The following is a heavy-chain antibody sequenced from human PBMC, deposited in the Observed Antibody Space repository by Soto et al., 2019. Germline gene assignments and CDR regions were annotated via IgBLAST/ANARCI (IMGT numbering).Heavy chain of an antibody. J-gene: IGHJ4*02. V-gene: IGHV3-30*18. CDR2: ISYDGSNK. CDR1: GFTFSSYG. CDR3: AKDPRSQLRPTYYFDY. D-gene: IGHD2-2*01. Sequence: QVQLVEPGGGVVQPGRSLRLSCAASGFTFSSYGMHWVRQAPGKGLEWVAVISYDGSNKYYADSVKGRFTISRDNSKNALYLQMNSLRAEDTAVYYCAKDPRSQLRPTYYFDYWGQGTLVTVSS.